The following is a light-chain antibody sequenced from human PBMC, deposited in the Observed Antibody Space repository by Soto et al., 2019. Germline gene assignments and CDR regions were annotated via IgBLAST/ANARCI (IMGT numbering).Light chain of an antibody. Sequence: QSVLTQPPSVSAAPGQKVTISCSGSSSNIGNNYVSWYQQLPGTAPKLLIYENNKRPSGIPDRFSGSKSGTSATLGITGLQTGDEADYYCGTWDSSLNVGVFGGGTKLPVL. V-gene: IGLV1-51*02. CDR3: GTWDSSLNVGV. J-gene: IGLJ3*02. CDR1: SSNIGNNY. CDR2: ENN.